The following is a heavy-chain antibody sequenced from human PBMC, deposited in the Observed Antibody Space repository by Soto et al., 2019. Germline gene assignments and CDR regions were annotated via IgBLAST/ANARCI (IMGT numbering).Heavy chain of an antibody. V-gene: IGHV3-23*01. CDR3: AKDWGFTMVRGVTYYFDY. J-gene: IGHJ4*02. Sequence: PGGSLRLSCAASGFTFSSYAMSWVRQAPGKGLEWVSAISGSGGSTYYADSVKGRFTISRDNSKNTLYLQMNSLRAEDTAVYYCAKDWGFTMVRGVTYYFDYWGQGTLVTVSS. D-gene: IGHD3-10*01. CDR2: ISGSGGST. CDR1: GFTFSSYA.